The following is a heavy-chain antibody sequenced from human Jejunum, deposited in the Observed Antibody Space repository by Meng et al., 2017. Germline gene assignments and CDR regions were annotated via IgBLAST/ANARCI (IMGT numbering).Heavy chain of an antibody. CDR1: GYSFSNYG. CDR2: IIVYNGGT. J-gene: IGHJ4*02. V-gene: IGHV1-18*01. D-gene: IGHD1-26*01. CDR3: ARVSVGATSGEY. Sequence: ASVKVSCKASGYSFSNYGISWVRQAPGQGLEWLGWIIVYNGGTNYAQKVQDRVTMTTDTSTSTAYMELRRLRSDDTALYYCARVSVGATSGEYWGQGTLVTVSS.